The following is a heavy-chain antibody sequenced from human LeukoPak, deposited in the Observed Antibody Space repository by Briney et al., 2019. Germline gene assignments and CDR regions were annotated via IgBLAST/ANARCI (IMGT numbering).Heavy chain of an antibody. V-gene: IGHV5-51*01. CDR1: GYSFSDNW. D-gene: IGHD3-16*01. CDR3: ARLVSGSWGENYDF. J-gene: IGHJ4*02. Sequence: GESLKISCKVSGYSFSDNWIGWVRQMPGEGLEWMGIISPGDSQTRYSPSFQGQVTFSFDKSISTAYLQWSSLKASDTAMYFCARLVSGSWGENYDFWGQGTLVTVS. CDR2: ISPGDSQT.